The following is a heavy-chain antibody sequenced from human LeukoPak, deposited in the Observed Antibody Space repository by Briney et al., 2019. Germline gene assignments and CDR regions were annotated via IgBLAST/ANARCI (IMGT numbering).Heavy chain of an antibody. Sequence: ASVKVSCKASGYTFTGYYMHWVRQAPGQGLEWMGWINPNSGGTNYAQKFQGRVTMTRDTSISTAYMELSRLRSDDTAVYYCARDLEPPYYDFWSGYYAPFDYWGQGTLVTVSS. J-gene: IGHJ4*02. CDR2: INPNSGGT. V-gene: IGHV1-2*02. CDR1: GYTFTGYY. D-gene: IGHD3-3*01. CDR3: ARDLEPPYYDFWSGYYAPFDY.